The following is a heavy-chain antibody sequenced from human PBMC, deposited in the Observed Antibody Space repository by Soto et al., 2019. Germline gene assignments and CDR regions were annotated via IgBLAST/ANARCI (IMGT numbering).Heavy chain of an antibody. Sequence: PGGSLRLSCAASGFAFRNAWMIWVRQAPVNGLEFVGRIKSKTDGWTTDYAAPVKGIFTISIDYSKNTLYLQINSLETEDTAVYYCNTRIVVVPAAPFDPWGQGTLVTVSS. CDR1: GFAFRNAW. V-gene: IGHV3-15*01. CDR2: IKSKTDGWTT. CDR3: NTRIVVVPAAPFDP. J-gene: IGHJ5*02. D-gene: IGHD2-2*01.